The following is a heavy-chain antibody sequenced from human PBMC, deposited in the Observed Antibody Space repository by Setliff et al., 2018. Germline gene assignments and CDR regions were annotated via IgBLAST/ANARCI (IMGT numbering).Heavy chain of an antibody. CDR3: AREGLTGYSSGWYFDYYYGMDV. D-gene: IGHD6-19*01. CDR2: INPNSGGT. Sequence: GASVKVSCKASGYTFTGYYMHWVRQAPGQGLEWMGRINPNSGGTNYAQKFQGRVTMTRDTSISTAYMELSSLRAEDTAVYYCAREGLTGYSSGWYFDYYYGMDVWGQGTTVTVSS. V-gene: IGHV1-2*06. CDR1: GYTFTGYY. J-gene: IGHJ6*02.